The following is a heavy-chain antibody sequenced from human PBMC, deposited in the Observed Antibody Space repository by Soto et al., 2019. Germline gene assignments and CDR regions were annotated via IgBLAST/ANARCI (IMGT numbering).Heavy chain of an antibody. CDR1: GGTFSSYA. CDR3: ARGADYYDSSGYYPGSFDY. CDR2: IIPIFGTA. J-gene: IGHJ4*02. V-gene: IGHV1-69*01. Sequence: QVQLVQSGAEVKKPGSSVKVSCKASGGTFSSYAISWVRQAPGQGLEWMGGIIPIFGTANYAQKFQGRVTITEDESTSTAYMQLSSLRSEDTAVYYCARGADYYDSSGYYPGSFDYWGQGTLFTVSS. D-gene: IGHD3-22*01.